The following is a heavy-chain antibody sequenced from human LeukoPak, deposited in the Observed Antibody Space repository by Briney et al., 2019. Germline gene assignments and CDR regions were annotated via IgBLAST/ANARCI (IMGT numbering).Heavy chain of an antibody. Sequence: LETLSLTCTVSGGSISSSSYYWGWIRQPPGKGLEWIGSIYYSGSTYYNPSLKSRVTISVDTSKNQFSLKLSSVTAADTAVYYCVLSGSFVDFDYWGQGTLVTVSS. CDR2: IYYSGST. CDR3: VLSGSFVDFDY. J-gene: IGHJ4*02. V-gene: IGHV4-39*01. D-gene: IGHD1-26*01. CDR1: GGSISSSSYY.